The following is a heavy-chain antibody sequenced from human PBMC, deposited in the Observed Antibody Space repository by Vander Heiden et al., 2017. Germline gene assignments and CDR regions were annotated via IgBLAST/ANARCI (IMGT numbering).Heavy chain of an antibody. Sequence: VQLVESGGGLVQPGGSLRLSCAASGFTFSRPWMHWVRQAPGKGLVWISRLNSDGTITHYADSVKGRFTISRDNAKNTLYLQMNSLRVEDTAVYYCVREGYWSLDYWGQGTLVTVSS. CDR2: LNSDGTIT. D-gene: IGHD1-1*01. CDR1: GFTFSRPW. V-gene: IGHV3-74*01. CDR3: VREGYWSLDY. J-gene: IGHJ4*02.